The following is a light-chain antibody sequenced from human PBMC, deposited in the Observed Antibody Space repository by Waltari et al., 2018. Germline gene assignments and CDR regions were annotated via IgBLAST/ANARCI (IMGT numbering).Light chain of an antibody. CDR2: GAS. Sequence: IMLTQSPGTLSLSPGERATLSCRASQSISSYLAWYQQNPGQAPRLLIYGASTRATGIPDRFSGSGSGTDFSLTISGLEPEDSAVYYCQHHFRLPATFGQGTKVEIK. CDR3: QHHFRLPAT. V-gene: IGKV3-20*01. CDR1: QSISSY. J-gene: IGKJ1*01.